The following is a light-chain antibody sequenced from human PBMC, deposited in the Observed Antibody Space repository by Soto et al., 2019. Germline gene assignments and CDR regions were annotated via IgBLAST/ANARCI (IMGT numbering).Light chain of an antibody. CDR2: GVS. CDR1: QSVSSNY. J-gene: IGKJ1*01. Sequence: EIFLTQSPGTLSLSPGERATLSCRSSQSVSSNYLAWYQQRPGQAPRLLIYGVSSRATGVPDRFSGSGSGTGFTLTISRLEPEDFVVYYCQQYGSSPRTFGQGTKVEIK. V-gene: IGKV3-20*01. CDR3: QQYGSSPRT.